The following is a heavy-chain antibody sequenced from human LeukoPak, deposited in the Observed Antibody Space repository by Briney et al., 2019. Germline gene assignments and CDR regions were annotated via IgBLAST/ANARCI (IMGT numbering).Heavy chain of an antibody. CDR1: GFTFSSYW. D-gene: IGHD3-22*01. J-gene: IGHJ4*02. CDR3: TTVRQPYYYDSSGYYS. V-gene: IGHV3-15*01. CDR2: IKTKTEGGTT. Sequence: GGSLKLSCAASGFTFSSYWMSWVRQAPGKGLEWVGRIKTKTEGGTTDYAAPVTGRFTISRDDSKNTLYLQMNSLRTDDTAVYYCTTVRQPYYYDSSGYYSWGQGTLVTVSS.